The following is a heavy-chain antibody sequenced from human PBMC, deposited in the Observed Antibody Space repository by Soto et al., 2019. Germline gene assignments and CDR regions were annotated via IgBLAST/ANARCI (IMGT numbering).Heavy chain of an antibody. CDR1: GFAFSNYD. CDR2: ISGSGSST. J-gene: IGHJ6*02. Sequence: EVQLLESGGGLVQPGGSLRLSCVASGFAFSNYDMSWVRQAPGKGLEWVSAISGSGSSTYYADSVKGRFTISRDNPKNTLYLQMNSLRAEDTDVYYCANRDTSMVTRYYYGMDVWGQGTTVTVSS. D-gene: IGHD5-18*01. CDR3: ANRDTSMVTRYYYGMDV. V-gene: IGHV3-23*01.